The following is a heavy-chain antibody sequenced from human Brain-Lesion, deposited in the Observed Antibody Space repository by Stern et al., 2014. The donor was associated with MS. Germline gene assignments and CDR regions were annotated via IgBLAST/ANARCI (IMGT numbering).Heavy chain of an antibody. J-gene: IGHJ4*02. CDR1: GYTFTGYY. CDR3: ATYYYDSTGYNDF. CDR2: IKPKSGGT. Sequence: QVQLVQSGAEVKKPGASVKVSCKASGYTFTGYYMHWVRQAPGQGLEWMGWIKPKSGGTNYAQKFQGWVTMTRETSINTAYMELSRLRSDDTAVYYCATYYYDSTGYNDFWGQGTLVTVSS. D-gene: IGHD3-22*01. V-gene: IGHV1-2*04.